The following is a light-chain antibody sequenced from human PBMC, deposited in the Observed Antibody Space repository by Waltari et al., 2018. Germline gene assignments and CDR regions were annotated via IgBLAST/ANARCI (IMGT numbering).Light chain of an antibody. Sequence: DIQLTTSPSSLSSSVGDRVTITCQPSKDISNYLNWYQQQPGKAPKLLIYDASNLETGVPSRFSGSGSGTDFTFTISSLQPEDIATYYCQQYDNLPLTFGGGTKVEIK. V-gene: IGKV1-33*01. CDR3: QQYDNLPLT. J-gene: IGKJ4*01. CDR1: KDISNY. CDR2: DAS.